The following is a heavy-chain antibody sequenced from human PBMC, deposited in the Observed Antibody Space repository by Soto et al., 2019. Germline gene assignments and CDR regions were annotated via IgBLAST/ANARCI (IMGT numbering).Heavy chain of an antibody. J-gene: IGHJ4*02. D-gene: IGHD3-10*01. CDR3: ARDSDSSYYFDY. CDR1: GFTFSSYS. CDR2: ISSSSSYI. Sequence: GGSLRLSCAASGFTFSSYSMNWVRQAPGKGLEWVSRISSSSSYIYYADSVKGRFTISRDNAKNSLYLQMNSLRAEDTAVYYCARDSDSSYYFDYRGQGTLVTVSS. V-gene: IGHV3-21*01.